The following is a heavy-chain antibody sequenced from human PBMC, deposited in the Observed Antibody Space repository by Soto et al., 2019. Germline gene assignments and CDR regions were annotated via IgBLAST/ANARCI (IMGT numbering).Heavy chain of an antibody. CDR2: IYYTGTT. J-gene: IGHJ6*02. V-gene: IGHV4-30-4*01. CDR1: GGSINSGDYY. D-gene: IGHD2-15*01. Sequence: QVQLQESGPGLVKPSQTLSLTCTVSGGSINSGDYYWSWIRQPPGKGLEWIGYIYYTGTTYYTPSLKSRVTISIDTSHNQFSLKLGSVTAADTAVYYCARDGWQGVDVWGQGTTVTVSS. CDR3: ARDGWQGVDV.